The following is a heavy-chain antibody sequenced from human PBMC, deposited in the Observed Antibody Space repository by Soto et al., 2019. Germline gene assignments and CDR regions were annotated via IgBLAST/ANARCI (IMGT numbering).Heavy chain of an antibody. CDR3: AGLGSGWYREYYFDY. Sequence: GESLKISCKGSGYSFTSYGIGWVRQMPGKGLEWMGIIYPGDSDTRYSPSFQGQVTISADKSISTAYLQWSSLKASDTAMYYCAGLGSGWYREYYFDYWGQGTLVTVSS. D-gene: IGHD6-19*01. V-gene: IGHV5-51*01. J-gene: IGHJ4*02. CDR1: GYSFTSYG. CDR2: IYPGDSDT.